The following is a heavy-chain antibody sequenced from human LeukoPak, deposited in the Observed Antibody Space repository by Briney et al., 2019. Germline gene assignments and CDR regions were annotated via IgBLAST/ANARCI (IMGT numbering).Heavy chain of an antibody. CDR2: IYGSGTI. J-gene: IGHJ4*02. CDR1: GDSISRSY. D-gene: IGHD6-13*01. CDR3: ARRSSRAADFDY. V-gene: IGHV4-4*07. Sequence: SETLSLTCTVSGDSISRSYWSWMRQPAGKGPEWIGRIYGSGTITYNPSLESRVTISVDTSMHHYSLRLSSVTAADTAVYYCARRSSRAADFDYWGQGTLVTVSS.